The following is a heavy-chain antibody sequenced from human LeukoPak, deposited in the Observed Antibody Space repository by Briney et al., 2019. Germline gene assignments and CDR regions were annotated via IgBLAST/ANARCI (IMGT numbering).Heavy chain of an antibody. D-gene: IGHD6-13*01. V-gene: IGHV4-59*01. CDR1: GGSISSYH. CDR2: IYYSGST. J-gene: IGHJ2*01. Sequence: SETLSLTCTVSGGSISSYHWSWIRQSPGKGLEWIGYIYYSGSTNYSPSLKSRLTISVDTSKNQFSLKLSSVTAADTAVYYCARTYGSSGLGYFDLWGRGTLVTVSS. CDR3: ARTYGSSGLGYFDL.